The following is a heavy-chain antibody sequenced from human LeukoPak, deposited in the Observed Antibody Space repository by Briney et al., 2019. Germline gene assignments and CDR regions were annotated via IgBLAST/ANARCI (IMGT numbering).Heavy chain of an antibody. CDR1: GYSFTSYW. Sequence: KGGESLKISCKGSGYSFTSYWIGWVRQMPGKGLEWMGIIYPGDSDTRYSPSFQGQVTISADKSISTAYLQWSSLKASDTAMYYCARYSSSSSGPYYYYGMDVWGQGTTVTVSS. CDR3: ARYSSSSSGPYYYYGMDV. CDR2: IYPGDSDT. V-gene: IGHV5-51*01. J-gene: IGHJ6*02. D-gene: IGHD6-6*01.